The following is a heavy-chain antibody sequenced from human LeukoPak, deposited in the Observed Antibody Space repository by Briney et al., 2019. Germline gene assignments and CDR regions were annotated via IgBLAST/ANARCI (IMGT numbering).Heavy chain of an antibody. CDR2: ISSSSSYI. CDR1: GFTFSSYS. D-gene: IGHD6-13*01. CDR3: ARDLSPKLYSSSWGLDY. J-gene: IGHJ4*02. V-gene: IGHV3-21*01. Sequence: PGGSLRLSCAASGFTFSSYSMNWVRQAPGKGLEWVSSISSSSSYIYYADSVKGRFTISRDNAKNSLYLQMNSLRAEDTAVYYCARDLSPKLYSSSWGLDYWGQGTLVTVSS.